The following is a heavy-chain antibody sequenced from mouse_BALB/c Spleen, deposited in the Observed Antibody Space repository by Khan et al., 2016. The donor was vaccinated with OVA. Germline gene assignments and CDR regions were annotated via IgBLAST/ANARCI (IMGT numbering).Heavy chain of an antibody. V-gene: IGHV3-2*02. J-gene: IGHJ2*01. Sequence: QLEASGPGLVKPSQSLSLTCTVTGYSITSDYAWNWIRQFPGNKLEWMGYISYSGSTSYNPSLKSRISITRDPSKNQFFLQLNSVTTEDTATYYCAIMIGGDYFDYWGQGTTLTVSS. CDR1: GYSITSDYA. CDR2: ISYSGST. D-gene: IGHD2-4*01. CDR3: AIMIGGDYFDY.